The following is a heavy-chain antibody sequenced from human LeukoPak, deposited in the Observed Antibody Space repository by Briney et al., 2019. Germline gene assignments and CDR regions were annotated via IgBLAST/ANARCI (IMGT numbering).Heavy chain of an antibody. J-gene: IGHJ4*02. D-gene: IGHD1-26*01. V-gene: IGHV3-66*01. CDR2: IYSGGST. CDR3: ARDADFVGSLKGIYFDY. CDR1: GFTVSSNY. Sequence: GGSLRLSCAASGFTVSSNYMSWVRQAPGKGLEWVSVIYSGGSTYYADSVKGRFTISRDNSKNTLYLQMNSLRAEDTAVYYCARDADFVGSLKGIYFDYWGQGTLVTVSS.